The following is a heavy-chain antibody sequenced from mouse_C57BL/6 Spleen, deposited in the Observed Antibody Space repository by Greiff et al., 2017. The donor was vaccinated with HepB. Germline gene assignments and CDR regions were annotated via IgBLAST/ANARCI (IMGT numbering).Heavy chain of an antibody. D-gene: IGHD6-5*01. V-gene: IGHV5-17*01. CDR2: ISSGSSTI. CDR1: GFTFSDYG. Sequence: VQLVESGGGLVKPGGSLKLSCAASGFTFSDYGMHWVRQAPEKGLEWVAYISSGSSTIYYADTVKGRFTISRDNAKNTLFLQVTSLRSEDTAMYYCARLCDYAMDYWGQGTSVTVSS. CDR3: ARLCDYAMDY. J-gene: IGHJ4*01.